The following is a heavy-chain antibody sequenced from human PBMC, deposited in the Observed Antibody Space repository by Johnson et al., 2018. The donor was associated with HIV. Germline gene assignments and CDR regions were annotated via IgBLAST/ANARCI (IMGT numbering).Heavy chain of an antibody. Sequence: QVHLVESGGGLVQPGGSLRLSCAASGFTVSSNYMSWVRQAPGKGLEWVAVVWSDGINKYYADSVRGRFTISRDNSKNTLYLQMNSLRAGDTAVYYCARVTNDAFDIWGQGTMVTVSS. CDR3: ARVTNDAFDI. CDR1: GFTVSSNY. J-gene: IGHJ3*02. CDR2: VWSDGINK. V-gene: IGHV3-33*08.